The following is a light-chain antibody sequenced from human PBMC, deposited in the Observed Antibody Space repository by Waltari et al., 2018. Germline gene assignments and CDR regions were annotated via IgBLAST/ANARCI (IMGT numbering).Light chain of an antibody. CDR3: SSYTRRSTLI. CDR2: DVN. Sequence: QSALTQPASVSGSPGQSITISCSGTSGAIGTYTSVAWFPQHPGKAPKILIHDVNQRPSGVSDRFTGSKSGYTASLTISGLQAEDEADYYCSSYTRRSTLIFGGGTKVTVL. V-gene: IGLV2-14*03. CDR1: SGAIGTYTS. J-gene: IGLJ2*01.